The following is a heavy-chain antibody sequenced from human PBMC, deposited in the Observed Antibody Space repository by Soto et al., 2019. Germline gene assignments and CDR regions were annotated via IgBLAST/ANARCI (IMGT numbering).Heavy chain of an antibody. V-gene: IGHV3-66*01. CDR2: IYSGDST. Sequence: GGSLRLSCAASGFTVSRSYMNWVRQAPGKGLEWVSVIYSGDSTYYADSVKGRFTISRDNSKNTLYLQMNSLRVEDTAVYYCARGGYSYPIDYWGQGTLVTVSS. J-gene: IGHJ4*02. D-gene: IGHD5-18*01. CDR3: ARGGYSYPIDY. CDR1: GFTVSRSY.